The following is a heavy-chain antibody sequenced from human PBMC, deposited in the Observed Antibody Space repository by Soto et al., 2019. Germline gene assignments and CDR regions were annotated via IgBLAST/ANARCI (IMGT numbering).Heavy chain of an antibody. J-gene: IGHJ6*02. CDR2: ISSSSTI. CDR1: GFTFSSYS. D-gene: IGHD3-22*01. Sequence: PGGSLRLSCAASGFTFSSYSMNWVRQAPGKGLEWVSYISSSSTIYYADSVKGRFTISRDNAKNSLYLQMNSLRDEDTAVYYCAIYYDSRNYGMDVWGQGTTVTVSS. CDR3: AIYYDSRNYGMDV. V-gene: IGHV3-48*02.